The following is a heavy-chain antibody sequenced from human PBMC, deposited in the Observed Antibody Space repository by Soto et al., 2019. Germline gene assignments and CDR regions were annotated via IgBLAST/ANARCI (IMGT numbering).Heavy chain of an antibody. Sequence: GGSLRLSCAASGFTFSSYAMSWVRQAPGKGLEWVSAISGSGGSTYYADSVKGRFTISRDNSKNTLYLQMNSLRAEDTAVYYCAKSGPRMSRIMITFGGVIAPPYNWFDPWGQGTLVTVSS. CDR1: GFTFSSYA. CDR2: ISGSGGST. J-gene: IGHJ5*02. V-gene: IGHV3-23*01. CDR3: AKSGPRMSRIMITFGGVIAPPYNWFDP. D-gene: IGHD3-16*02.